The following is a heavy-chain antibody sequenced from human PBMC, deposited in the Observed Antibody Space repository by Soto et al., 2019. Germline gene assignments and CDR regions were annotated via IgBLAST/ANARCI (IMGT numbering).Heavy chain of an antibody. CDR1: GFTFSSYA. CDR3: AKAGYFRYQLLYYYYYMDV. CDR2: ISGSGGST. D-gene: IGHD2-2*01. J-gene: IGHJ6*03. V-gene: IGHV3-23*01. Sequence: GGSLRLSCAASGFTFSSYAMSWVRQAPGKGLEWVSAISGSGGSTYYADSVKGRFTISRDNSKNTLYLQMNSLRAEDTAVYYCAKAGYFRYQLLYYYYYMDVWGKGTTVTVSS.